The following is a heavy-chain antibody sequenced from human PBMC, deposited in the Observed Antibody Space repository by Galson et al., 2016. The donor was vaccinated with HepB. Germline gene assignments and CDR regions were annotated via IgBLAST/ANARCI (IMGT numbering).Heavy chain of an antibody. V-gene: IGHV3-20*04. CDR1: GFIFDAYG. CDR3: ARVFCSGGYCYRSYYYGMDV. Sequence: SLRLSCAASGFIFDAYGMTWVRQVPGKGLEWVSGITWNGGSTGYADSVKGRFTTSRDNAKNSLYLPMNSLRAEDTALYYCARVFCSGGYCYRSYYYGMDVWGQGTTVTVSS. J-gene: IGHJ6*02. CDR2: ITWNGGST. D-gene: IGHD2-15*01.